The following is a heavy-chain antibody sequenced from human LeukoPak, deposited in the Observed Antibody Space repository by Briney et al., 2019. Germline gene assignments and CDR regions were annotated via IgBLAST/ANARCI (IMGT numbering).Heavy chain of an antibody. Sequence: GGSLRLSCAASGLTFSGYWMSWVRQAPGKGLEWVASIKQEGSEIHYVDSVKGRFTISRDNAKNSLYLQMNSLRAEDTAVNYCARRRGSYSVDYWGQGTLVTVSS. J-gene: IGHJ4*02. CDR1: GLTFSGYW. V-gene: IGHV3-7*01. CDR2: IKQEGSEI. D-gene: IGHD1-26*01. CDR3: ARRRGSYSVDY.